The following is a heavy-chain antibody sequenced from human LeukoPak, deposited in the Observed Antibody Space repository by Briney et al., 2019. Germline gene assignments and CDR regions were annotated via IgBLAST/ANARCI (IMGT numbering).Heavy chain of an antibody. J-gene: IGHJ4*02. Sequence: SETLSLTCTVPGGSISSYYWSWVRQPPGKGLEWIGYIYHSGSTSYNPSLRSRVTISVDTSKNQFSLKVSSVTAAATAVYYCARHWEGYNYCIVDYWGQGTLVTVSS. CDR3: ARHWEGYNYCIVDY. D-gene: IGHD5-18*01. V-gene: IGHV4-59*08. CDR2: IYHSGST. CDR1: GGSISSYY.